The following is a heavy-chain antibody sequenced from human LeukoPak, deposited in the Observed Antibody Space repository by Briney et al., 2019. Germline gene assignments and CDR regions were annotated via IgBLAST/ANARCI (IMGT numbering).Heavy chain of an antibody. CDR3: ARSTSVTPTEFDY. CDR2: ISGGGSGT. J-gene: IGHJ4*02. Sequence: AGGSLRLSCSASGFTFSTYAMTWVRQAPGKGLEWVSAISGGGSGTYYVDSVKGRFTISRDNSKNTLYLQMNSLRAEDTAVYYCARSTSVTPTEFDYWGQGTLVTVSS. V-gene: IGHV3-23*01. CDR1: GFTFSTYA. D-gene: IGHD4-17*01.